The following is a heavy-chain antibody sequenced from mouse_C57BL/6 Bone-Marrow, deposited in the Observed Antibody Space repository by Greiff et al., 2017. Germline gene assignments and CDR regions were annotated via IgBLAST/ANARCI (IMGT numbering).Heavy chain of an antibody. Sequence: VMLVESGPGLVAPSQSLSITCTVSGFSLTSYGVHWVRQPPGKGLEWLVVIWSDGSTTYNSALKSRLSISKDNSKSHVFLKMNSLQTDDTAMYYCARHDGSSDYYAMDYWGQGTSVTVSA. D-gene: IGHD1-1*01. CDR3: ARHDGSSDYYAMDY. V-gene: IGHV2-6-1*01. CDR2: IWSDGST. CDR1: GFSLTSYG. J-gene: IGHJ4*01.